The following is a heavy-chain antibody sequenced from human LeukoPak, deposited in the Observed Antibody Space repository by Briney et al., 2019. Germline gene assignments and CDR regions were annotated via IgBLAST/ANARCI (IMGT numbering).Heavy chain of an antibody. J-gene: IGHJ3*02. CDR1: GFTFSSYW. D-gene: IGHD3-9*01. CDR2: IKQDGSEK. CDR3: ARAPLRYFDFGAFDI. Sequence: TGGSLRLSCAASGFTFSSYWMSWVRQATGKGLEWVANIKQDGSEKYYVDSVKGRFTISRDNAKNSLYLQMNSLRAEDTAVYYCARAPLRYFDFGAFDIWGQGTKVTVSS. V-gene: IGHV3-7*01.